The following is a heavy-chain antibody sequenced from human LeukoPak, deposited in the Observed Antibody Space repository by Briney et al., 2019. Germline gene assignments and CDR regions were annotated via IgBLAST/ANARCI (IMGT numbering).Heavy chain of an antibody. CDR3: ARGVRVVVITTLSWFDP. CDR1: GGSFSVYY. Sequence: SETLSLTCAVYGGSFSVYYWSWIRQPPGKGLEWIGEINHSGSTNYNPSLKSRVTISVDTSKNQFSLKLSSVTAADTAVYYCARGVRVVVITTLSWFDPWGQGTLVTVSS. D-gene: IGHD3-22*01. CDR2: INHSGST. J-gene: IGHJ5*02. V-gene: IGHV4-34*01.